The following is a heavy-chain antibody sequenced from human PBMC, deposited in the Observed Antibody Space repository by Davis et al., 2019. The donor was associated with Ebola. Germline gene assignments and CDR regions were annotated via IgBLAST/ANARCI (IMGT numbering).Heavy chain of an antibody. Sequence: AASVKVSCKASGYTFSDYGISWVRQAPGQGLEWMGWIRTSNGETKLAQNLQGRVTMTTDRSTSTVYMDLRSLTSDGTAVYYCARDWDCTGGSCRNCFDPWGQGTQVIVSA. V-gene: IGHV1-18*01. CDR1: GYTFSDYG. CDR3: ARDWDCTGGSCRNCFDP. J-gene: IGHJ5*02. CDR2: IRTSNGET. D-gene: IGHD2-15*01.